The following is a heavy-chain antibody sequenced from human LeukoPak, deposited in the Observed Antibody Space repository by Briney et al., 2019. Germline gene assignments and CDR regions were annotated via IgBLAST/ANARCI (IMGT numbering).Heavy chain of an antibody. J-gene: IGHJ6*03. Sequence: GASVKVSCKASGYTFTSYGISWVRQAPGLALEWMGWISGYNGNAKYAQKLQGRVTMTTDTSTSTAYMELRALRSDDTAVYFCARDLDVDTAMVPGYMDVWGKGTTVTVSS. CDR2: ISGYNGNA. V-gene: IGHV1-18*01. D-gene: IGHD5-18*01. CDR1: GYTFTSYG. CDR3: ARDLDVDTAMVPGYMDV.